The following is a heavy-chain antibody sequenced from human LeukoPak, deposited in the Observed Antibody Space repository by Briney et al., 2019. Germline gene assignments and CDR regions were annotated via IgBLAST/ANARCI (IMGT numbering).Heavy chain of an antibody. V-gene: IGHV3-7*03. CDR2: INHNGNVN. CDR3: ASSRENYRQLNY. D-gene: IGHD1-7*01. J-gene: IGHJ4*02. Sequence: GGSLRLSCAASGFTFSSYWMNWARQAPGKGLEWVASINHNGNVNYYVDSVKGRFTISRDNAKNSLYLQMNSLKTEDTAVYYCASSRENYRQLNYWGQGTLVTVSS. CDR1: GFTFSSYW.